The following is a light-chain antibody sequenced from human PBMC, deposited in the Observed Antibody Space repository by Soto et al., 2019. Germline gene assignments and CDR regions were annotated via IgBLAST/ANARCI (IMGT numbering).Light chain of an antibody. CDR3: ATWDSSLSGGV. Sequence: QSVLTQPPSVSAAPGRKVTISCSGSSSNIENNYVSWYRQLPGTAPTLLIYEDNKRPSGIPDRFSGSKSGTSATLGITGLETGDEADYYCATWDSSLSGGVFGTGTKLTVL. J-gene: IGLJ1*01. CDR1: SSNIENNY. CDR2: EDN. V-gene: IGLV1-51*02.